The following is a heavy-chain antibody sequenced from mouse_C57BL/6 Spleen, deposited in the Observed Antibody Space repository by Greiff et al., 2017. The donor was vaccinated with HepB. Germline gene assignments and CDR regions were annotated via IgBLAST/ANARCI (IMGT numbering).Heavy chain of an antibody. CDR3: TTGLGTTVGATGAMDY. J-gene: IGHJ4*01. Sequence: EVQLQQSGAELVRPGASVKLSCTASGFNIKDYYMHWVKQRPEQGLEWIGRIDPEDGDTEYAPKFQGKATMTADTSSNTAYLQLSSLTSEDTAVYYCTTGLGTTVGATGAMDYWGQRTSVTVSS. CDR2: IDPEDGDT. V-gene: IGHV14-1*01. CDR1: GFNIKDYY. D-gene: IGHD1-1*01.